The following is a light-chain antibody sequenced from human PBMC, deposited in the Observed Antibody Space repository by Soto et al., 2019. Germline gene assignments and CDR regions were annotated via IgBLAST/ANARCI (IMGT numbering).Light chain of an antibody. J-gene: IGKJ5*01. CDR2: AAS. V-gene: IGKV1-9*01. Sequence: IQLTQSPSSLSASVGDRVTITCRASQGISSYLAWYQQKPGKAPNLLIYAASTLQSGVPSRFSGGRSVTDFTLTISSLQPEDFATYYCQQLDSYPITFGQGTRLEIK. CDR3: QQLDSYPIT. CDR1: QGISSY.